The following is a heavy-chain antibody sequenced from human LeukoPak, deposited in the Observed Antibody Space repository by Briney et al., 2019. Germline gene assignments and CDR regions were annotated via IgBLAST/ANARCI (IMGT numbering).Heavy chain of an antibody. CDR1: GGTFSSYA. CDR3: ARGFGVVTPDRLYHFDY. Sequence: SVKVSCKASGGTFSSYAISWVRQAPGQGLEWMGGIIPVFGTANYAQKFQGRVTITADESTSTAYMELSSLRSEDTAVYYCARGFGVVTPDRLYHFDYWGQGTLVTVSS. D-gene: IGHD3-3*01. J-gene: IGHJ4*02. V-gene: IGHV1-69*13. CDR2: IIPVFGTA.